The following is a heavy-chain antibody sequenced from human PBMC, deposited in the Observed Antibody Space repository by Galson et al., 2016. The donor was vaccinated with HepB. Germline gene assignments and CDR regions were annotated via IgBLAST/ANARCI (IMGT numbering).Heavy chain of an antibody. J-gene: IGHJ2*01. Sequence: SETLSPTCTVSGGSISPYYWSWIRQSPGKGLERLGYVYYNGVTTYNPSLKSRVTVSLDKSQSQFFLKVNSMTAADTALYYCSRMYDSRWNLFWSHDLWGRGTLVTVSS. D-gene: IGHD6-13*01. CDR3: SRMYDSRWNLFWSHDL. CDR1: GGSISPYY. CDR2: VYYNGVT. V-gene: IGHV4-59*01.